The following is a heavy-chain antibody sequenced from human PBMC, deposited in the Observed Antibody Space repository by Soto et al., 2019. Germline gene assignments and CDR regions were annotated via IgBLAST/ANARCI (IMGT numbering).Heavy chain of an antibody. D-gene: IGHD6-13*01. V-gene: IGHV4-59*12. Sequence: QVQLQESGPGQVKPSETLSLTCTVSGGSISSYYWSWIRQPPGKGLEWIGYIYFSGGTNYNPSLKSRVTISVDTSKNQFSLKLSSVTAADTAVYYCARESRSWYGSIWDYWGQGTLVTVSS. CDR1: GGSISSYY. CDR2: IYFSGGT. CDR3: ARESRSWYGSIWDY. J-gene: IGHJ4*02.